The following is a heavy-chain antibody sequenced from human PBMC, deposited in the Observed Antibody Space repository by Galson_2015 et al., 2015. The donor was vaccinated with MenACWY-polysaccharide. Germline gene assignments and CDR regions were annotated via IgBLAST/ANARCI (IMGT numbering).Heavy chain of an antibody. CDR2: ISSGSSTI. V-gene: IGHV3-48*01. Sequence: SLRLSCAASGFTFSSYTMNWVRQAPGKGLEWLPYISSGSSTIYYADSVKGRFTISRDNAKNSLYLQMNSLRVEDTAVYYCARGRLDYWGQGTLVTVSS. J-gene: IGHJ4*02. CDR3: ARGRLDY. CDR1: GFTFSSYT.